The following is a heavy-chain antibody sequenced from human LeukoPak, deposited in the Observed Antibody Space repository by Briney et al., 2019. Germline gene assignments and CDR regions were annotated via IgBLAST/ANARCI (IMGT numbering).Heavy chain of an antibody. CDR3: TPEVGAVDASDI. D-gene: IGHD1-26*01. CDR1: GFTFSNAW. CDR2: VKSKTDGGTT. J-gene: IGHJ3*02. Sequence: PGGSLRLSCAASGFTFSNAWMSWVRQAPGKGLEWVGRVKSKTDGGTTDYAAPVKGRFTISREDSKNTLYLHMHSLKSEDTAVYYCTPEVGAVDASDIWGQGTMVTVSS. V-gene: IGHV3-15*01.